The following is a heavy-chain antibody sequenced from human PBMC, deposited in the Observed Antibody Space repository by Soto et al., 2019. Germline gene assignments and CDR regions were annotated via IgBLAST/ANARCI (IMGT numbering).Heavy chain of an antibody. CDR2: IYHSGST. CDR3: ARDMSIAASGGAFDI. J-gene: IGHJ3*02. D-gene: IGHD6-6*01. V-gene: IGHV4-4*02. Sequence: QVQLQESGPGLVKPSGTLSLTCAVSSGSISSSNWWSWVRQPPGKGLEWIGEIYHSGSTNYNPSLKSRVTTSVDKSKNQCSLKLSSVTAADTAVYYCARDMSIAASGGAFDIWGQGTMVTVSS. CDR1: SGSISSSNW.